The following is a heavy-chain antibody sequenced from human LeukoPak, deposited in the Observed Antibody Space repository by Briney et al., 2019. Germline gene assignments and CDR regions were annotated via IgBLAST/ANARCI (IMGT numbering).Heavy chain of an antibody. CDR1: GGSISSSSSYY. CDR2: IYYSGST. D-gene: IGHD2-21*02. Sequence: SETLSLTCTVSGGSISSSSSYYWGWIRQPPGKGLEWVGNIYYSGSTYYNPSLESRVTISVDTSKNQFSLKLSSVTAADTAVYYCARLRSVTDQSFGYWGQGTLVTVSS. V-gene: IGHV4-39*01. J-gene: IGHJ4*02. CDR3: ARLRSVTDQSFGY.